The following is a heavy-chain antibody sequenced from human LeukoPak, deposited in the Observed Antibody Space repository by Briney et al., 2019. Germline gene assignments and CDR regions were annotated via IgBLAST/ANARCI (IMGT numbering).Heavy chain of an antibody. CDR1: GGTFSSYA. CDR3: ARDGDYDSSEYYFDY. Sequence: SVKVSCKASGGTFSSYAISWVRQAPGQGLEWMGRIIPIFGTANYAQKFQGRVTITTDESTSTAYMELSSLRSEDTAVYYCARDGDYDSSEYYFDYRGQGTLVTVSS. J-gene: IGHJ4*02. CDR2: IIPIFGTA. V-gene: IGHV1-69*05. D-gene: IGHD3-22*01.